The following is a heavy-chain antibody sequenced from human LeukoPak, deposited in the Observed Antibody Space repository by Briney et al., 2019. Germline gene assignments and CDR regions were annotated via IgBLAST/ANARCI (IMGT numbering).Heavy chain of an antibody. CDR2: IHTSVGT. CDR3: ARWYYTGSGYYYDF. D-gene: IGHD3-22*01. J-gene: IGHJ4*02. CDR1: GGSISNDNYY. Sequence: SETLSLTCTVSGGSISNDNYYWTWIRQPAGKGLEWIGRIHTSVGTKYNPSLRSRVTISVDKSKNQFSLKLSSVTAADTAFYYCARWYYTGSGYYYDFWGQGTLVTVSS. V-gene: IGHV4-61*02.